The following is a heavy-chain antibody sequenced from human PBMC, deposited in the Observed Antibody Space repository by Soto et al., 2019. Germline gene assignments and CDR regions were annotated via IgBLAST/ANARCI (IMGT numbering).Heavy chain of an antibody. CDR2: ISWNSGSI. CDR1: GFTFDDYA. V-gene: IGHV3-9*01. D-gene: IGHD6-13*01. Sequence: PGGSLRLSCAASGFTFDDYAMHWVRQAPGKGLEWVSGISWNSGSIGYADSVKGRFTISRDNAKNSLYLQMNSLRAEDTALYYCAKDMIAAAGSWGPDYYYYVMDVWGQGTTVTVSS. CDR3: AKDMIAAAGSWGPDYYYYVMDV. J-gene: IGHJ6*02.